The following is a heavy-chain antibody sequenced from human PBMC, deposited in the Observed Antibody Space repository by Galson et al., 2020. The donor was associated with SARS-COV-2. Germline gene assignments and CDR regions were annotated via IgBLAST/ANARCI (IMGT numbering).Heavy chain of an antibody. CDR2: IHYSGST. CDR1: GGSISSGDYY. J-gene: IGHJ4*02. D-gene: IGHD3-10*01. Sequence: SATLSLTCPVSGGSISSGDYYWRWIRQPPGKGLEWIGHIHYSGSTYYNPSLKNRVTISVDTSKNQFPLKLSSVTAADTAVYYCARADYYGSGRYFDYWGQGTLVTGSS. CDR3: ARADYYGSGRYFDY. V-gene: IGHV4-30-4*01.